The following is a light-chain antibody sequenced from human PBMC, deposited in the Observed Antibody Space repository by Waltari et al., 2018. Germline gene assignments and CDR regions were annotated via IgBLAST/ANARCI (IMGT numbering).Light chain of an antibody. CDR3: QQYYSYPYT. CDR1: QGISSY. V-gene: IGKV1-8*01. Sequence: IRITQSPSSLSASTGDRVTITCRASQGISSYLAWYQQKPGKAPKLLIYAASTLQSGVPSRFSGSGSGTDFTLTISCLQSEDFATYYCQQYYSYPYTFGQGTKLEIK. J-gene: IGKJ2*01. CDR2: AAS.